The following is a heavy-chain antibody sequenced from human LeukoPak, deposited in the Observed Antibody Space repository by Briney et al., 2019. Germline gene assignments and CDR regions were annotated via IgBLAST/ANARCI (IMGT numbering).Heavy chain of an antibody. CDR2: ISGSGGST. D-gene: IGHD3-22*01. V-gene: IGHV3-23*01. CDR3: AKDLEGAGTYYYDSSGYHH. J-gene: IGHJ5*02. CDR1: GFTFSSYA. Sequence: GGSLRLSCAASGFTFSSYAMSWVRQAPGKGLEWVSAISGSGGSTYYADSVKGRFTISRDNSKNTLYLQMNSLRAEDTAVYYCAKDLEGAGTYYYDSSGYHHWGQGTLVTVSS.